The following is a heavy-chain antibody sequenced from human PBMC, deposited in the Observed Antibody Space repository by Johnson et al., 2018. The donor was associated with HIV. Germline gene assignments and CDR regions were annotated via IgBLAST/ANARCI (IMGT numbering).Heavy chain of an antibody. V-gene: IGHV3-7*03. CDR3: ARDGVYSSPWDAFDI. J-gene: IGHJ3*02. Sequence: EVQLMESGGGVVQPGRSLRLSCAASGFTFNNYAMHWVRQAPGKGLEWVANINEDGSEEYYVDSVEGRFTISRDNAKNSLYLQIDSLRAEDTAVYYCARDGVYSSPWDAFDIWGQGTMVTVSS. D-gene: IGHD6-13*01. CDR2: INEDGSEE. CDR1: GFTFNNYA.